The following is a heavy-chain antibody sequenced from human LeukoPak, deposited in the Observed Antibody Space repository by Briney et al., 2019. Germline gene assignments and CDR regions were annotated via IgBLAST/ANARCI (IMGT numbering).Heavy chain of an antibody. J-gene: IGHJ5*02. Sequence: GGSLRLSCAASGFTFSSYAMHWVRQAPGKGLEWVAVISYDGSNKYYADSVKGRFTISRDKSKNTLYLQMNSLRPEDTAVYYCAREVRDTAMVAPLNWFDPWGQGTLVTVSS. CDR1: GFTFSSYA. CDR2: ISYDGSNK. D-gene: IGHD5-18*01. CDR3: AREVRDTAMVAPLNWFDP. V-gene: IGHV3-30-3*01.